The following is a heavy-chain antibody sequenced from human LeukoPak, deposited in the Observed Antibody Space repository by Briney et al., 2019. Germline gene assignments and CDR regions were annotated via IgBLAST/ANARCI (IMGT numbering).Heavy chain of an antibody. D-gene: IGHD2-2*01. J-gene: IGHJ4*02. Sequence: GGSLRLSCAASGFTFSSYGMHWVRQAPGKGLEWVAVISYDGSNKYYADSVKGRFTISRDNSKNTLYLQMNSLRAEDTAVYYCARDPHCSSTSCYVDYWGQGTLVTVSS. V-gene: IGHV3-30*03. CDR1: GFTFSSYG. CDR3: ARDPHCSSTSCYVDY. CDR2: ISYDGSNK.